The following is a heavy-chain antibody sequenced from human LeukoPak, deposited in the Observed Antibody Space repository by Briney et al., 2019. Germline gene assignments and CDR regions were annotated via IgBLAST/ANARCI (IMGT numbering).Heavy chain of an antibody. J-gene: IGHJ4*02. D-gene: IGHD4-17*01. CDR1: GYTFTSYY. CDR3: ARTSPTVTTMED. Sequence: ASVKVSCKASGYTFTSYYMHWVRQAPGQGLEWMGIINPSGGSTSYAQKFQGRVTMTRDTSTSTVYMELSRLRSDDTAVYYCARTSPTVTTMEDWGQGTLVTVSS. CDR2: INPSGGST. V-gene: IGHV1-46*01.